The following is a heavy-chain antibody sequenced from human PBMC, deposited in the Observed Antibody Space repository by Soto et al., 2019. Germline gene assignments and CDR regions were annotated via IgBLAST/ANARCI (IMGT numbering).Heavy chain of an antibody. D-gene: IGHD1-7*01. CDR1: GFTFSSYG. J-gene: IGHJ5*02. V-gene: IGHV3-30*18. Sequence: QVQLVESGGGVVQPGRSLRLSCAASGFTFSSYGMHWVRQAPGKGLEWVAVISYDGSNKYYADSVKGRFTISRDNSKNTLYLQMNSLRAEDTAVYYCANLELLVGAFDPWGQGTLVTVSS. CDR2: ISYDGSNK. CDR3: ANLELLVGAFDP.